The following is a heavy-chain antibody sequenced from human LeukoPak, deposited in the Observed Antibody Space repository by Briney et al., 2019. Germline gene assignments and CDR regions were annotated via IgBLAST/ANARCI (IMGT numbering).Heavy chain of an antibody. CDR1: GGSISSYY. J-gene: IGHJ4*02. D-gene: IGHD3-3*01. V-gene: IGHV4-59*12. CDR3: ARLSLKVLEWSPTKGKEPHYFAY. Sequence: PSETLSLTCTVSGGSISSYYWSWIRQPPGKGLEWIGEIYHSGSTNYNPSLKSRVTIFEDKSKNQFSLKMSSVTAADTAVYYCARLSLKVLEWSPTKGKEPHYFAYWGQETLV. CDR2: IYHSGST.